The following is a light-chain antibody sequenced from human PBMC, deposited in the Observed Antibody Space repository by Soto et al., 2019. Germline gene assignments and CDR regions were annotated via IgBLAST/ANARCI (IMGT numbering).Light chain of an antibody. CDR1: QSVRNN. CDR2: YAS. Sequence: EIMMTQSPATLSVSPGERATLSCRASQSVRNNLARYQQKPGQAPRLLIYYASTKATGIPARFSGSGSGTEFTLTISSLQSEDFALYYCQQYNNWPPITFGQGTRLEIK. V-gene: IGKV3-15*01. CDR3: QQYNNWPPIT. J-gene: IGKJ5*01.